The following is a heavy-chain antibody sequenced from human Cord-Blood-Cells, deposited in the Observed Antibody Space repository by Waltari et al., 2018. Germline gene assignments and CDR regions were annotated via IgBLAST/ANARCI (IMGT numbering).Heavy chain of an antibody. D-gene: IGHD7-27*01. Sequence: QVQLQQWGAGLLKPSETLSLTCAVYGGSFSGYYWSWICQPPGKGLEWIGEINHSGSTNYNPSLKSRVTISIDTSKNQFSLKLSSVTAADTAVYYCARPLPGDDAFDIWGQGTMVTVSS. CDR2: INHSGST. CDR3: ARPLPGDDAFDI. CDR1: GGSFSGYY. J-gene: IGHJ3*02. V-gene: IGHV4-34*01.